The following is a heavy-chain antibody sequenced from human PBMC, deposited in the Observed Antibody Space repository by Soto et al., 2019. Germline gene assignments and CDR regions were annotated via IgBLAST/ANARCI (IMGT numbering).Heavy chain of an antibody. Sequence: ASVKVSCKASGGTFSSYAISWVRQAPGQGLEWMGGIIPIFGTANYAQKFQGRVTITADESTSTAYMELSSLRSEDTAVYYCARDSRIAAHLAYGMDVWGQGTTVTVSS. CDR1: GGTFSSYA. CDR2: IIPIFGTA. J-gene: IGHJ6*02. D-gene: IGHD6-13*01. CDR3: ARDSRIAAHLAYGMDV. V-gene: IGHV1-69*13.